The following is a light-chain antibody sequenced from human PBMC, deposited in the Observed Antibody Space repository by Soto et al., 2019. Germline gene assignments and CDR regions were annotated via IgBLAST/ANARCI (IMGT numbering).Light chain of an antibody. V-gene: IGKV3-20*01. J-gene: IGKJ1*01. CDR1: QNVGIN. Sequence: VMTHSPDTVSVKTRESAALSRMASQNVGINLVWYRQKPGQAPRLLIYGASTRVTGVPDRFSGSGSGTDFTLTISGLEPEDFTVYYCQQYGSSPSTFGQGTKVDIK. CDR3: QQYGSSPST. CDR2: GAS.